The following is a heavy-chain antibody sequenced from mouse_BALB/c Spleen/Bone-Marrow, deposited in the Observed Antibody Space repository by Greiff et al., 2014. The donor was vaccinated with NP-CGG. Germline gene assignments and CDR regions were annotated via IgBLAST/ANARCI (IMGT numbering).Heavy chain of an antibody. V-gene: IGHV5-6-3*01. CDR2: INSNGGST. J-gene: IGHJ2*01. D-gene: IGHD1-1*01. CDR3: ARDYYGGSDY. CDR1: GFTLTSYG. Sequence: EVQLVESGGGLVQPGGSLKLSCAASGFTLTSYGMPWVRQTPDKRLELVATINSNGGSTYYPGSLKGRFTITKDNAKNHLYLKMSSLKSKDTAIYYCARDYYGGSDYWGQGTTLTVSS.